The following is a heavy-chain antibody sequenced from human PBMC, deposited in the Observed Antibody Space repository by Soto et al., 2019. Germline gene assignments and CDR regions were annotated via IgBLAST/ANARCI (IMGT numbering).Heavy chain of an antibody. V-gene: IGHV3-21*01. CDR3: ARDQPGYSYGYGLGY. CDR2: ISSSSSYI. CDR1: GFTFSSYS. D-gene: IGHD5-18*01. Sequence: GGSLRLSCATSGFTFSSYSMNWVRQAPGKGLEWVSSISSSSSYIYYADSVKGRFTISRDNAKNSLYLQMNSLRAEDTAVYYCARDQPGYSYGYGLGYWGQGTLVTVSS. J-gene: IGHJ4*02.